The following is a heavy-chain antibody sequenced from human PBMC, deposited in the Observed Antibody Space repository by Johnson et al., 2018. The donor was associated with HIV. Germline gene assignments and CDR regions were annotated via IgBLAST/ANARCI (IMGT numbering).Heavy chain of an antibody. D-gene: IGHD6-6*01. J-gene: IGHJ3*02. CDR1: GFTFSSYA. V-gene: IGHV3-13*01. CDR3: ARAGSSSDDAFDI. Sequence: VQLVESGGGVVQPGRSLRLSCAASGFTFSSYAMHWVRQAPGKGLEWVSAIGTAGDTYYPGSVKGRFTISRDNSKNTLYLQMNSLRAEDTAVYYCARAGSSSDDAFDIWGQGTMVTVSS. CDR2: IGTAGDT.